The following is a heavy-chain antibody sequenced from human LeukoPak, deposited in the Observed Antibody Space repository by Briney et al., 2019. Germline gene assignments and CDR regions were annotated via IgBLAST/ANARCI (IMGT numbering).Heavy chain of an antibody. J-gene: IGHJ4*02. Sequence: GGSLRLSCAASGFTFSSYAMNWVRQAPGKGLEWVSAISGSGGSTYYADSVKGRFTISRDNSKNTLYLQMNSLRAEDTAVYYCAKASWAIAAAGYYFDYWGQGTLVTVSS. V-gene: IGHV3-23*01. CDR1: GFTFSSYA. CDR2: ISGSGGST. D-gene: IGHD6-13*01. CDR3: AKASWAIAAAGYYFDY.